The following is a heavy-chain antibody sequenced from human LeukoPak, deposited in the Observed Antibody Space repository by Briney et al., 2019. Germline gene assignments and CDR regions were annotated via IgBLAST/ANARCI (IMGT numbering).Heavy chain of an antibody. CDR1: GFTFKKYW. J-gene: IGHJ4*02. CDR3: ARETPRRGETRDGYR. Sequence: PGGSLRLSCAASGFTFKKYWMNWVRQVPGKGLECLANIKEDGSETYYADSVKGRFTISRDIPKNLLFLQINSLRVEDTAVYYCARETPRRGETRDGYRWGQGTLVTVSS. V-gene: IGHV3-7*01. CDR2: IKEDGSET. D-gene: IGHD5-24*01.